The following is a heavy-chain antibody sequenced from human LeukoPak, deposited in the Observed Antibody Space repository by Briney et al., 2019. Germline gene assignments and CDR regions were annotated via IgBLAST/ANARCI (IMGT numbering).Heavy chain of an antibody. D-gene: IGHD3-22*01. CDR2: IIPILGIA. CDR1: GGTFSSYA. Sequence: GASLKLSCKVSGGTFSSYANSWVRQAPGQGLEKMGRIIPILGIANYAQKFQGRVTITADKSTSTAYMELSSLRSEDTAVYYCASTLGETSDSIGYYWYYFDYWGQGTLVTVSS. V-gene: IGHV1-69*04. CDR3: ASTLGETSDSIGYYWYYFDY. J-gene: IGHJ4*02.